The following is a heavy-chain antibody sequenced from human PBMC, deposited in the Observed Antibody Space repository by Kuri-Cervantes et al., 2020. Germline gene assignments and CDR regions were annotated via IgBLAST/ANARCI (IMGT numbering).Heavy chain of an antibody. Sequence: GESLKIPCPASGFTFSSYAMHWVRQAPGKGLEWVAVISYDGSNKYYADSVKGRFTISRDNSKNTLYLQMNSLRAEDTAVYYCAKDKPVGDYWGQGTLVTVSS. J-gene: IGHJ4*02. D-gene: IGHD1-26*01. CDR3: AKDKPVGDY. CDR2: ISYDGSNK. CDR1: GFTFSSYA. V-gene: IGHV3-30-3*01.